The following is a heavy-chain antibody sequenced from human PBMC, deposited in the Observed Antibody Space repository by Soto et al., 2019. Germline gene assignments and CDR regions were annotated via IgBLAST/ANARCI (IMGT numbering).Heavy chain of an antibody. V-gene: IGHV4-34*01. CDR1: GGSGGSFSGYY. CDR2: INHSGST. J-gene: IGHJ6*02. Sequence: PSETLSLTCAVYGGSGGSFSGYYWIWIRQPPGKGLEWIGEINHSGSTNYNPSLKSRVTISVDTSKNQFSLKLSSVTAADTAVYYCARHNYASSGYYHYYYGMDVWGQGTTVTVSS. D-gene: IGHD3-22*01. CDR3: ARHNYASSGYYHYYYGMDV.